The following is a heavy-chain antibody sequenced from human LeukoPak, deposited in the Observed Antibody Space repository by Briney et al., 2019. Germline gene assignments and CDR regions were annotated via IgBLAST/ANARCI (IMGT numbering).Heavy chain of an antibody. D-gene: IGHD2-15*01. CDR1: GFTFSSYA. Sequence: GGSLRLSCAASGFTFSSYAMHWVRQAPGKGLEYVSAISGNGGSTYYANSVKGRFTISRDNSKNTLYLQMGSLRAEDMAVYYCARGDNYYYYYMDVWGKGTTVTISS. CDR2: ISGNGGST. V-gene: IGHV3-64*01. CDR3: ARGDNYYYYYMDV. J-gene: IGHJ6*03.